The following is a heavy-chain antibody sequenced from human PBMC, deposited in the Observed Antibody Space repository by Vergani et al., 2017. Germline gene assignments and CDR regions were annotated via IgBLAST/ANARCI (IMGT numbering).Heavy chain of an antibody. CDR2: ISAYNGNT. V-gene: IGHV1-18*01. Sequence: QVQLVQSGAEVKKPGASVKVSCKASGYTFTSYGISWVRQAPGQGLEWMGWISAYNGNTNYAQKLQGRVTMTTDTSTSTAYMELRSLRTDDTAVYYCARVAYNWNDVGWFDPWGQGTLVTVSS. J-gene: IGHJ5*02. D-gene: IGHD1-20*01. CDR1: GYTFTSYG. CDR3: ARVAYNWNDVGWFDP.